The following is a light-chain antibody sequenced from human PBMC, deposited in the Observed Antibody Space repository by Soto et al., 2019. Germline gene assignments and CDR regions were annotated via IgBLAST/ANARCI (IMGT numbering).Light chain of an antibody. CDR3: QQYDRSPWT. CDR1: QSVSSSY. CDR2: GAS. J-gene: IGKJ1*01. Sequence: EIVLTQSPGTLYLSPGERATLSCRASQSVSSSYLAWHQQKPGQAPRLLIYGASSRATGIPDRFSGSGSGTDFTLTISRLEPEDFAVYYCQQYDRSPWTFGQGTKVEIK. V-gene: IGKV3-20*01.